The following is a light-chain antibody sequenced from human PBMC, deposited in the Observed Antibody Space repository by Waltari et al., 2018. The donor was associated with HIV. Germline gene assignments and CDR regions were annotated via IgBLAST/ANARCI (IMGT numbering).Light chain of an antibody. V-gene: IGLV2-11*01. CDR1: GTDVGGYDF. CDR3: CSYAGNYTFVL. CDR2: DVG. Sequence: QSALTQPRSVSGSPGQSVTISCTGTGTDVGGYDFVSWYQLSPGKAPRRMIYDVGRRPSGVPDRFSASKSDNTAFLTISGLQAEDEADYFCCSYAGNYTFVLFGGGTKLTVL. J-gene: IGLJ2*01.